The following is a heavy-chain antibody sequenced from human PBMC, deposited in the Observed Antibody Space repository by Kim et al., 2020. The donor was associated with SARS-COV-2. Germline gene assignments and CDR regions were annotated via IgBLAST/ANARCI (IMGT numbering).Heavy chain of an antibody. J-gene: IGHJ6*02. D-gene: IGHD2-2*01. CDR1: GGSISSSNW. CDR2: IYHSGST. CDR3: ARDYQLALSGMDV. V-gene: IGHV4-4*02. Sequence: SETLSLTCAVSGGSISSSNWWSWVRQPPGKGLEWIGEIYHSGSTNYNPSLKSRVTISVDKSKNQFSLKLSSVTAADTAVYYCARDYQLALSGMDVWGQGTTVTVSS.